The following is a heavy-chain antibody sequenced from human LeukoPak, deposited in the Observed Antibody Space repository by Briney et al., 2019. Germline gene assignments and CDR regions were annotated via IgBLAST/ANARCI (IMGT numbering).Heavy chain of an antibody. CDR3: AREGYCSSTSCLFGFDP. V-gene: IGHV4-59*01. CDR2: IYYSGGT. D-gene: IGHD2-2*01. CDR1: GGSISSYY. J-gene: IGHJ5*02. Sequence: SETLSLTCTVSGGSISSYYWSWIRQPPGKGLEWIGYIYYSGGTNYNPSLKSRVTISVDTSKNQFSLKLSSVTAADTAVYYCAREGYCSSTSCLFGFDPWGQGTLVTVSS.